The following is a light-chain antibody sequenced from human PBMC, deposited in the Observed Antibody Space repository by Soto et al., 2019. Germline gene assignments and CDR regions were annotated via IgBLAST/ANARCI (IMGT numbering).Light chain of an antibody. CDR2: GNS. CDR1: SSNIGAHYD. V-gene: IGLV1-40*01. Sequence: QSVLAQPPSVSGAPGQRVTISCTGSSSNIGAHYDVHWYQQLPGTAPKLLIYGNSNRPSGVPDRFSGSKSGTSASLAITGLQAEDEADYYCQSYDNSLSVYVFGTGTKVTLL. CDR3: QSYDNSLSVYV. J-gene: IGLJ1*01.